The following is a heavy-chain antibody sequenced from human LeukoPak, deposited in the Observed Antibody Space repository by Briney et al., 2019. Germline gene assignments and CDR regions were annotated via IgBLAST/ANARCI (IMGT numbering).Heavy chain of an antibody. CDR2: MNPNSGNT. D-gene: IGHD3-10*01. J-gene: IGHJ4*02. V-gene: IGHV1-8*01. Sequence: ASVKVSCKASGYTFTSYDINWVRQATGQGLEWMGWMNPNSGNTGYAQKFQGRVTMTRDTSTSTVYMELSSLRSEDTAVYYCARDAAGGQGDYWGQGTLVTVSS. CDR3: ARDAAGGQGDY. CDR1: GYTFTSYD.